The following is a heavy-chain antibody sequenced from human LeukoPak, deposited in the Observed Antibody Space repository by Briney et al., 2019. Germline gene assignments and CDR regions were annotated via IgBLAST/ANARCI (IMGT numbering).Heavy chain of an antibody. CDR3: ARGGSGYDSFYYYGMDV. CDR2: IYYSGST. Sequence: PSQTLSFTCTVSGGSISSGAYYWSWIRQPPGKGLEWIGYIYYSGSTYYNPSLKSRVTISVDTSKNQFSLKLSSVTAADTVVYYCARGGSGYDSFYYYGMDVWGQGTTVTVSS. CDR1: GGSISSGAYY. V-gene: IGHV4-30-4*01. J-gene: IGHJ6*02. D-gene: IGHD5-12*01.